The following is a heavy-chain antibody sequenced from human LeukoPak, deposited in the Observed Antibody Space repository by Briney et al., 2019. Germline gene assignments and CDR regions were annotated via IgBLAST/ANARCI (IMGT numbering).Heavy chain of an antibody. CDR3: ARDRGVRGGAVNWFDP. J-gene: IGHJ5*02. V-gene: IGHV3-48*04. Sequence: KSGGSLRLSCAASGFTFSSYSMNWVRQAPGKGLEWVSYIKGNGLTTYYADSVKGRFTISRDNARNSLFLQMNSLRAEDTAVYYCARDRGVRGGAVNWFDPWGQGTLVTVSS. CDR2: IKGNGLTT. D-gene: IGHD3-10*01. CDR1: GFTFSSYS.